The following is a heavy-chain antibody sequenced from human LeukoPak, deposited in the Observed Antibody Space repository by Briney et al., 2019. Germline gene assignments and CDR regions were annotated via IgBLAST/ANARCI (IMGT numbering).Heavy chain of an antibody. V-gene: IGHV3-23*01. J-gene: IGHJ4*02. CDR3: AKVLTMILVVRDYFDY. CDR2: ISGSGGST. CDR1: GFTFSSYA. Sequence: GGSLRLSCAASGFTFSSYAMSWVRQAPGKGLEWVSAISGSGGSTYYADSVKGRFTISRDNSKNTLYLQMNSLRAEDTAVYYCAKVLTMILVVRDYFDYWGQGTLVTVSS. D-gene: IGHD3-22*01.